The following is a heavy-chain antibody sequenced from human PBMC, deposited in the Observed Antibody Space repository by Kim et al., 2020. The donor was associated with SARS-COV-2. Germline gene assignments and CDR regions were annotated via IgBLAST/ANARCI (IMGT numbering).Heavy chain of an antibody. CDR3: ARPGGMTTVTTLIH. CDR2: INPNSGGT. D-gene: IGHD4-17*01. Sequence: ASVKVSCKASGYTFTGYYMHWVRQAPGQGLEWMGWINPNSGGTNYAQKFQGWVTMTRDTSISTAYMELSRLRSDDTAVYYCARPGGMTTVTTLIHWGQGTLVTVSS. CDR1: GYTFTGYY. J-gene: IGHJ4*02. V-gene: IGHV1-2*04.